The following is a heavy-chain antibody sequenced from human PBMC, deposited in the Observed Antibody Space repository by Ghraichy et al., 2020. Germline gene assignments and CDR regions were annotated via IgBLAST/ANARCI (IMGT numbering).Heavy chain of an antibody. D-gene: IGHD3-16*01. Sequence: SETLYLTCTVSGASISSHFWSWVRQPPGRRLEWIGYIYDRGSTKNNPSLKSRVTLSTDSSKRQVSLNLTSVTAADTGVYYCVRHRGGTLGSRFDYWGQGILVIVAS. J-gene: IGHJ4*02. CDR3: VRHRGGTLGSRFDY. V-gene: IGHV4-59*08. CDR2: IYDRGST. CDR1: GASISSHF.